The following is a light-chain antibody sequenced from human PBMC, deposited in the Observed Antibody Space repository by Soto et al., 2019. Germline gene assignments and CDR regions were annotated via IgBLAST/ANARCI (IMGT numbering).Light chain of an antibody. CDR3: QHYNGYPYT. J-gene: IGKJ2*01. V-gene: IGKV1-5*03. CDR2: KAS. Sequence: DIQITQSPSTLSAFVGDRVTITCRASQSISSWLAWYQQKPGKAPKLLIYKASSLESGVPSRFSGSGSGTEFTLTISSLQPDDFATYYCQHYNGYPYTFGPGTKVDIK. CDR1: QSISSW.